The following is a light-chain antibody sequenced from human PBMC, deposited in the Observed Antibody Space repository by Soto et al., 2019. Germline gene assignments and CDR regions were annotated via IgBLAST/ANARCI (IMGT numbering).Light chain of an antibody. J-gene: IGLJ2*01. CDR3: CSYASDSAFI. V-gene: IGLV2-23*02. Sequence: QSVLTQPASVSGSPGQSVTISCTGTNNDVGAWSHVSWYQQHPGKPPKVIIYEVSKWPSGVSNRFSGSKSGNTASLTISGLQAEDEADYYCCSYASDSAFIFGGGTQLTVL. CDR2: EVS. CDR1: NNDVGAWSH.